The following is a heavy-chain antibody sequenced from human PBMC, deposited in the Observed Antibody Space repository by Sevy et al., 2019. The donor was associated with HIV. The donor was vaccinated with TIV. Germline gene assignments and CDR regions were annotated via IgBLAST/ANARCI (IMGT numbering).Heavy chain of an antibody. Sequence: ASVKVSCKASGYTFTGYYMHWVRQAPGQGLEWMGRINPNSGGTNYAQKFQGRVTMTRDTSISTAYMERSRLGSDDTAVYYCARDMATSREWGAFDIWGQGTMVTVSS. D-gene: IGHD2-8*01. CDR1: GYTFTGYY. V-gene: IGHV1-2*06. J-gene: IGHJ3*02. CDR3: ARDMATSREWGAFDI. CDR2: INPNSGGT.